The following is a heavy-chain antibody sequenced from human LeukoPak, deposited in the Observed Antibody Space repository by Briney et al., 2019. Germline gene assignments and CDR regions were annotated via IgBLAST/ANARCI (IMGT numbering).Heavy chain of an antibody. V-gene: IGHV1-8*03. CDR1: GYTFTSYD. D-gene: IGHD5-18*01. CDR2: MNPNSGNT. J-gene: IGHJ6*03. Sequence: ASVKVSCKASGYTFTSYDINWVRQATGQGLEWMGWMNPNSGNTGYAQKFQGRVTNTRNTSISTAYMELSSLRSEDTAVYYCARDNYLVGYSYGTYYYYMDVWGKGTTVTVSS. CDR3: ARDNYLVGYSYGTYYYYMDV.